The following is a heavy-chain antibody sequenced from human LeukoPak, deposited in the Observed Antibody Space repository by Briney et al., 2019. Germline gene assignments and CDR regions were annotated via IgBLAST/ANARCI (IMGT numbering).Heavy chain of an antibody. D-gene: IGHD3-9*01. J-gene: IGHJ4*02. CDR3: ARDDELRYFDWLLSE. V-gene: IGHV1-8*03. CDR2: MNPNSGNT. Sequence: ASVKVSCKASGYTFTSYDINWVRQATGQGLEWMGWMNPNSGNTGYAQKFQGRVTITRNTSISTAYMELSSLRSEDTAVYYCARDDELRYFDWLLSEWGQGTLVTVSS. CDR1: GYTFTSYD.